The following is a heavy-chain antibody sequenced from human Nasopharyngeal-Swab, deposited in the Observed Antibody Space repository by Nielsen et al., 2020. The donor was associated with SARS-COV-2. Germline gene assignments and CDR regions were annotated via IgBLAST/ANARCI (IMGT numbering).Heavy chain of an antibody. Sequence: ASVKVSCKASGYTFTSYAMHWVRQAPGQRLEWMGWINAGNGNTKYSQKFQGRVTITRDTSASTAYMELSSLRSEDTAVYYCARARSSGWYRPHAFDIWGQGTMVTVSS. J-gene: IGHJ3*02. CDR1: GYTFTSYA. V-gene: IGHV1-3*01. CDR2: INAGNGNT. CDR3: ARARSSGWYRPHAFDI. D-gene: IGHD6-19*01.